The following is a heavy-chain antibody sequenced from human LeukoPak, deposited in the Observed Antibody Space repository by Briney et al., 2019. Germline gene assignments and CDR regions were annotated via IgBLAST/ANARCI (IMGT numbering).Heavy chain of an antibody. CDR2: ISGSGVST. CDR1: GFTFSSYA. CDR3: AGATAGSRNAFEI. D-gene: IGHD6-19*01. Sequence: PGGSLRLSCAASGFTFSSYAMSWVRQAPGKGLEWVSGISGSGVSTYYADSVKGRFTISRDNAKNTLYLQMNTLRAEDTAVYYCAGATAGSRNAFEIWGQGTMVTVSS. V-gene: IGHV3-23*01. J-gene: IGHJ3*02.